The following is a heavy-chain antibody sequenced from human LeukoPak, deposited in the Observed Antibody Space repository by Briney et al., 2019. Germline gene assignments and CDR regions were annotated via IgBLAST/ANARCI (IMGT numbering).Heavy chain of an antibody. J-gene: IGHJ4*02. D-gene: IGHD1-26*01. Sequence: GGSLRLSCAASGFTFSSNWMYWVRQAPGKGLVWVSYISSDGSSTNYADSVKGRFTISRDNAKNTLYVQMNSLRADDTAVYYCARGRPGNYFDYWGQGTLVTVSS. CDR3: ARGRPGNYFDY. CDR2: ISSDGSST. CDR1: GFTFSSNW. V-gene: IGHV3-74*01.